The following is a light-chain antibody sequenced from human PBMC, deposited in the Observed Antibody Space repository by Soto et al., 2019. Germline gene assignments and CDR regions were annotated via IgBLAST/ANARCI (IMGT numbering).Light chain of an antibody. Sequence: QSGLAQPGAGSGSPGQSITISCTGTSSDVGGYNYVSWYQQHPGKAPKLMIYDVSNRPSGVSNRFSGSKSGNTASLTISGLQAEDEADYYCSSYTSSSKVFGTGTKVTVL. V-gene: IGLV2-14*01. J-gene: IGLJ1*01. CDR2: DVS. CDR3: SSYTSSSKV. CDR1: SSDVGGYNY.